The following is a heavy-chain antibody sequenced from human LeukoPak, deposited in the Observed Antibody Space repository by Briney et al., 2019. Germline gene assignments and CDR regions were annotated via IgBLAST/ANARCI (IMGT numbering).Heavy chain of an antibody. Sequence: SVKVSCKASGYTFTGYYMHWVRQAPGQGLEWMGGIIPIFGTANYAQKFQGRVTITADKSTSTAYMELSSLRSEDTAVYYCARVRRPVITIFGVVPDAFDIWGQGTMVTVSS. CDR2: IIPIFGTA. V-gene: IGHV1-69*06. J-gene: IGHJ3*02. CDR3: ARVRRPVITIFGVVPDAFDI. D-gene: IGHD3-3*01. CDR1: GYTFTGYY.